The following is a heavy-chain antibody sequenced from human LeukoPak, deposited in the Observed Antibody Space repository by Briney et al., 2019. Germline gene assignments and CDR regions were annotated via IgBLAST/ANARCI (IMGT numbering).Heavy chain of an antibody. CDR3: ARETTNSGFDY. Sequence: PGGSLRLSCEASGFTFGTYWMTWVRQAPGRGLEWVANINQDGTEKYYVDSLKARITISRDNAKNSLYLQMNSPRAEDTALYYCARETTNSGFDYWGQGTLVTVSS. V-gene: IGHV3-7*01. J-gene: IGHJ4*02. D-gene: IGHD1-1*01. CDR2: INQDGTEK. CDR1: GFTFGTYW.